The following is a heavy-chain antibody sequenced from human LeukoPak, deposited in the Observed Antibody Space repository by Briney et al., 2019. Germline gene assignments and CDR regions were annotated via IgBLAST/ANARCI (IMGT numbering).Heavy chain of an antibody. D-gene: IGHD3-22*01. CDR2: IYYSGST. V-gene: IGHV4-59*01. CDR1: GGSISSYY. J-gene: IGHJ3*02. CDR3: ARDSPYDSSGYQAFDI. Sequence: SETLSLTCTVSGGSISSYYWSWIRQPPGKGLEWIGYIYYSGSTNYNPSLKSRVTISVDTSKNQFSLKLSSVTAADTAVYYCARDSPYDSSGYQAFDIWGQGTMVTVSS.